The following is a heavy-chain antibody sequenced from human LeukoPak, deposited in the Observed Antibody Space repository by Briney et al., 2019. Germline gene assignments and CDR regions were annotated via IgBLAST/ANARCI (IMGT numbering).Heavy chain of an antibody. Sequence: SETLSLTCTVSGFSISSGYYWGWIRQPPGKGLEWIGSIYYSGCTYYNPSLKSRVTISVDTSKNQFSLKLSSVTAADTAVYYCARVPLLTANDAFDIWGQGTMVTVSS. J-gene: IGHJ3*02. CDR2: IYYSGCT. V-gene: IGHV4-38-2*02. D-gene: IGHD2/OR15-2a*01. CDR1: GFSISSGYY. CDR3: ARVPLLTANDAFDI.